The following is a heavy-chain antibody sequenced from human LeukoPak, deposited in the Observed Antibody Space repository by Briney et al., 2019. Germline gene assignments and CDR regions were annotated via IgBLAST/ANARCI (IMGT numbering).Heavy chain of an antibody. CDR3: ARVGVNCSGGSCYYYYYYYMDV. CDR1: GFTFSSYE. D-gene: IGHD2-15*01. CDR2: INWNGGST. Sequence: GGSLRLSCAASGFTFSSYEMNWVRQAPGKGLEWVSGINWNGGSTGYADSVKGRFTISRDNAKNSLYLQMNSLRAEDTALYYCARVGVNCSGGSCYYYYYYYMDVWGKGTTVTVSS. J-gene: IGHJ6*03. V-gene: IGHV3-20*04.